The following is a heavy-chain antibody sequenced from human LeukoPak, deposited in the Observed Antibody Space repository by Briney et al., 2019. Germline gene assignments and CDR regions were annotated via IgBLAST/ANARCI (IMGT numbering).Heavy chain of an antibody. J-gene: IGHJ3*02. D-gene: IGHD3-16*01. CDR3: ATVKLGGSLYDAFDI. Sequence: ASVKVSCKVSGYTLTELSMHWVRQAPGKGLEWMGGFDPEDGETIYAQKFQGRVTMTEDTSTDTAYMELSSLRSEDTAVYYCATVKLGGSLYDAFDIWGQGTMVTVSS. CDR1: GYTLTELS. V-gene: IGHV1-24*01. CDR2: FDPEDGET.